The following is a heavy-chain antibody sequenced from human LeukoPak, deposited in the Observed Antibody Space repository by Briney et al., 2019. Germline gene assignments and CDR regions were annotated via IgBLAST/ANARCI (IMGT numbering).Heavy chain of an antibody. CDR2: IIPIFCTA. V-gene: IGHV1-69*01. Sequence: ASVKVSCKASGGTFTSYAISWVRQAPGQGLEWMGGIIPIFCTANYAQKFQSRVTITADESTSTAYMGLSSLRSEDTAVYYCARHPIVPKRYYYDSSGYYYYYYYMDVGGKGTTVTVS. J-gene: IGHJ6*03. D-gene: IGHD3-22*01. CDR3: ARHPIVPKRYYYDSSGYYYYYYYMDV. CDR1: GGTFTSYA.